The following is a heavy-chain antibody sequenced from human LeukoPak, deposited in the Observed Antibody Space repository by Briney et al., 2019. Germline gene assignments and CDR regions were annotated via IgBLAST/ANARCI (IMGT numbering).Heavy chain of an antibody. CDR1: GFIFSTYA. J-gene: IGHJ4*02. V-gene: IGHV3-23*01. D-gene: IGHD3-3*01. Sequence: GGSLRLSCAASGFIFSTYAMSWVRQAPGKGLEWVSAISSSGGYTYYADSVKGRFTISRDNSKNTLYLQMNSLRAEDTAIYYCARDERLLSFLKWGQGTLVTVSS. CDR2: ISSSGGYT. CDR3: ARDERLLSFLK.